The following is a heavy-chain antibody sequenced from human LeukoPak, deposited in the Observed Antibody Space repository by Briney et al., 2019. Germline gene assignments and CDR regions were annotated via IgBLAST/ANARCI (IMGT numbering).Heavy chain of an antibody. CDR2: IYYSGST. V-gene: IGHV4-59*01. CDR3: ARVGYYYGSGPAAFDI. CDR1: GGSISSYY. D-gene: IGHD3-10*01. J-gene: IGHJ3*02. Sequence: PSETLSLTCTVSGGSISSYYWSWIRQPPGKGLEWIGYIYYSGSTNYNPSLKSRVTISVDTSKNQFSLKLSSVTAADTAVYYCARVGYYYGSGPAAFDIWGQGTMVTVSS.